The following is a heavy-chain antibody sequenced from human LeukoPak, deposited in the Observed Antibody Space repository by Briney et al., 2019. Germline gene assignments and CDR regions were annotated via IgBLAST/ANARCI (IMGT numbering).Heavy chain of an antibody. CDR2: IYHRGST. CDR1: GGSISSDDYF. D-gene: IGHD1-26*01. V-gene: IGHV4-30-2*01. Sequence: PSETLSLTCAVSGGSISSDDYFWSWIRQPPGKGLEWIGYIYHRGSTSYNPSLKSRVTISLDKSRNQFSLKLTSVTAADTAVYYCARGVAGSGSTPKYWGQGTLVTVSS. CDR3: ARGVAGSGSTPKY. J-gene: IGHJ4*02.